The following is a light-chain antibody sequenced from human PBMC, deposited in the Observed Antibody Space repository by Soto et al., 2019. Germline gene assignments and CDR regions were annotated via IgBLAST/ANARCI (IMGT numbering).Light chain of an antibody. CDR3: QQFNSYPLT. CDR1: QGISSA. CDR2: HAS. J-gene: IGKJ3*01. Sequence: AIQLTQSPSSLSASVGDRVTISCRASQGISSALAWYQQQPGKAPKLLIYHASTLESGVPSRFSGSGSGTDFTLTISSLQPEDFATYYCQQFNSYPLTFGPGTKVDIK. V-gene: IGKV1-13*02.